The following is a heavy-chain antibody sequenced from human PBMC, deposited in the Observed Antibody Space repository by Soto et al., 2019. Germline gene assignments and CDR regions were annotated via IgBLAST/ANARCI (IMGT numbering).Heavy chain of an antibody. Sequence: PSQTLSLTCAISGDSVSSNSAAWNWIRQSPSRGLEWLGRTYYRSKWYNDYAVSVKSRITINPGTSKNQFSLQLNSVTPEDTAVYYCARGDYGDSWSWNWFDPWGQGTLVTAPQ. CDR3: ARGDYGDSWSWNWFDP. CDR2: TYYRSKWYN. D-gene: IGHD4-17*01. V-gene: IGHV6-1*01. J-gene: IGHJ5*02. CDR1: GDSVSSNSAA.